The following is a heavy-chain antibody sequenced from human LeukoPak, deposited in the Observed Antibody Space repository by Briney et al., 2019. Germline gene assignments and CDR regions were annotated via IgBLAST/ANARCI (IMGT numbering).Heavy chain of an antibody. CDR3: ARHRSSGYPFDY. Sequence: SETLSLTCTVSGGSISSSSYYWGWIRQPPGKGLEWIGSIYYSGSTYYNPSLKSRVTISVDTSKNQFSLKLSSVTAADTAVYYCARHRSSGYPFDYWGQGTLVTVSS. V-gene: IGHV4-39*01. CDR1: GGSISSSSYY. CDR2: IYYSGST. J-gene: IGHJ4*02. D-gene: IGHD3-22*01.